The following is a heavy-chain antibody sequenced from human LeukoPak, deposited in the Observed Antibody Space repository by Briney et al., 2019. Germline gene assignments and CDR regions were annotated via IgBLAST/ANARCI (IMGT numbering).Heavy chain of an antibody. J-gene: IGHJ4*02. Sequence: SETLSLTCTVSGGSISSSSYYWGWIRQPPGKGLEWIGSIYYSGSTYYNPSLKSRVTISVDTSKNQFSLKLSSVTAADTAVYYCARSVSGKFDYWGQGTLVTVSS. CDR3: ARSVSGKFDY. CDR2: IYYSGST. CDR1: GGSISSSSYY. V-gene: IGHV4-39*07.